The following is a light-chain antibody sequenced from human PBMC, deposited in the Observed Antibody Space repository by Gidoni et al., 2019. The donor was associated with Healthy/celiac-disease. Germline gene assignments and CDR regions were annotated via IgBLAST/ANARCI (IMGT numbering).Light chain of an antibody. J-gene: IGKJ1*01. CDR3: QQYGSSPET. V-gene: IGKV3-20*01. CDR2: GAS. Sequence: EIGWTQSPGTLSLSPGERATLSCRASQSVSSSYLAWYQQKPGQAPRLLIYGASSRATGIPDRFSGSGSGPDFTLTIRRPEPEDFAVYYCQQYGSSPETFGQGTKVEIK. CDR1: QSVSSSY.